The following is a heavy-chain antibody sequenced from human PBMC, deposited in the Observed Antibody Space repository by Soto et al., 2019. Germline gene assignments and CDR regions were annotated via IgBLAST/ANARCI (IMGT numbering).Heavy chain of an antibody. CDR2: ISGSGGST. V-gene: IGHV3-23*01. D-gene: IGHD4-17*01. Sequence: GGSLRLSCAASGFTFSSYAMSWVRQAPGKGLEWVSAISGSGGSTYYADSVKGRFTISRDNSKNTLYLQMNSLRAEDTAVYYCAGEGYGDYVFYYYGMDVWGQGTTVTVSS. CDR3: AGEGYGDYVFYYYGMDV. J-gene: IGHJ6*02. CDR1: GFTFSSYA.